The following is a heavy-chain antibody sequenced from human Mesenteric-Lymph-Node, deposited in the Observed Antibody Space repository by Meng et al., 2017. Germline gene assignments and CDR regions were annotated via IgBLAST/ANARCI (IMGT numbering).Heavy chain of an antibody. CDR3: ARVNYVWGSYREDY. D-gene: IGHD3-16*02. V-gene: IGHV4-34*01. CDR1: GGSFSGYY. Sequence: QVQLQPWGAGMLKPSETLSLTCAVYGGSFSGYYWSWIRQAPRKGLEWIGEINSSGRTNYNPSLESRVTISVDTSQNQFSLTLTSVTAADTAVYYCARVNYVWGSYREDYWGQGTLVTVSS. CDR2: INSSGRT. J-gene: IGHJ4*02.